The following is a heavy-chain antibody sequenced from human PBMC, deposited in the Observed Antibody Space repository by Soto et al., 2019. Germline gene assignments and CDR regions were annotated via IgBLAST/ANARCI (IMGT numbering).Heavy chain of an antibody. Sequence: SETLSLTCTVSGGSISSYYWSWIRQPPGKGLEWIGYIYYSGSTNYNPSLKSRVTISVDTSKNQFSLKLSSVTAADTAVYYCARLNTYYYGSGSYYKDAFDIWGQGTMVTVSS. J-gene: IGHJ3*02. CDR3: ARLNTYYYGSGSYYKDAFDI. D-gene: IGHD3-10*01. CDR2: IYYSGST. V-gene: IGHV4-59*08. CDR1: GGSISSYY.